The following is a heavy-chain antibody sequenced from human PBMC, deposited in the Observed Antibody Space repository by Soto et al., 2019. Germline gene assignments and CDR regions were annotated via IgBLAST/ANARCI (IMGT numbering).Heavy chain of an antibody. CDR3: AGEGDSMVRALDY. D-gene: IGHD3-10*01. CDR2: ISYDGSNK. J-gene: IGHJ4*02. CDR1: GFTFSSYA. Sequence: QVQLVESGGGVVQPGRSLRLSCAASGFTFSSYAMHWVRQAPGKGLEWVADISYDGSNKYYADSVKGRFTISRDNSKNTLYLQMNSLRAEDTAVYYCAGEGDSMVRALDYWGQGTLVTVSS. V-gene: IGHV3-30-3*01.